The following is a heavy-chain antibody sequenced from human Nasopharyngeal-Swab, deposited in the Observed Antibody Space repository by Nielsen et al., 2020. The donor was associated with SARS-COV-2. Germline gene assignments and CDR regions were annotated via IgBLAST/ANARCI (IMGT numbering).Heavy chain of an antibody. D-gene: IGHD3-16*01. J-gene: IGHJ6*02. CDR1: GFTFSSYA. CDR3: AKTYDYVWGSYSMYYGMDV. CDR2: ISGSGGST. V-gene: IGHV3-23*01. Sequence: GGLRLSCAASGFTFSSYAMSWVRQAPGKGLEWVSAISGSGGSTYYADSVKGRFTISRDNSKNTLYLQMNSLRAEDTAVYYCAKTYDYVWGSYSMYYGMDVWGQGTTVTVSS.